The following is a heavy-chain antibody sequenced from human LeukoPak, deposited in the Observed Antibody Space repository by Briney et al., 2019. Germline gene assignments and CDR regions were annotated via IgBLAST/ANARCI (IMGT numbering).Heavy chain of an antibody. CDR1: GGSISSGGYY. Sequence: PSQTLSLTCTVSGGSISSGGYYWSWIRQPPGKGLEWIGYVYNSGTTNYNPSLTSRVTISVDTSKKQFSLNLTSVTAADTAVYYCARHGSYITSPGFDSWGQGTLVTVSS. D-gene: IGHD2-2*02. CDR3: ARHGSYITSPGFDS. CDR2: VYNSGTT. V-gene: IGHV4-61*09. J-gene: IGHJ4*02.